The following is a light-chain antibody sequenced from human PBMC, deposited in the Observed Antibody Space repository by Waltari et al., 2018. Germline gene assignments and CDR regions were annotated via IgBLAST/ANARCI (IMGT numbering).Light chain of an antibody. CDR2: DAS. V-gene: IGKV1-39*01. CDR1: HWIRSA. Sequence: DIQMTQSPSSLSASVGARVTLTCRASHWIRSALNWYQHKPGKAPKLLIFDASNLESGVPSRFSGRGSGTDFTLTISSLQPEDLATYFCQQSYNTPITFGGGTKVEF. J-gene: IGKJ4*01. CDR3: QQSYNTPIT.